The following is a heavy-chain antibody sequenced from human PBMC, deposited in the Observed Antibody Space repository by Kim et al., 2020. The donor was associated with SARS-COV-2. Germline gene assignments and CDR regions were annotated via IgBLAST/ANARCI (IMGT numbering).Heavy chain of an antibody. J-gene: IGHJ4*02. V-gene: IGHV3-7*01. CDR3: APNPSVAASAQFDF. Sequence: YVDSVKGRFTISRDNAKNSLYLQMNSLRAEDTAVYYCAPNPSVAASAQFDFWGQGTLVTVSS. D-gene: IGHD6-19*01.